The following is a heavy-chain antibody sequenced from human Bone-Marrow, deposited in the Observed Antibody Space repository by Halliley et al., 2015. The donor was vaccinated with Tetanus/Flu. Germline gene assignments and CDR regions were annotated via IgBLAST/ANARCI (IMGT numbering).Heavy chain of an antibody. CDR3: ARVVSALTLKGGFGP. V-gene: IGHV4-59*01. J-gene: IGHJ5*02. CDR2: IHDDGTT. Sequence: TLSLTCSVSGGSIRTYYWNWIRQAPGKGLEWIGYIHDDGTTKYNPSLKGRATISVDRSNNQYSLRLSSVTAADTAVYYCARVVSALTLKGGFGPWGQGTLVTVSS. CDR1: GGSIRTYY. D-gene: IGHD3-10*01.